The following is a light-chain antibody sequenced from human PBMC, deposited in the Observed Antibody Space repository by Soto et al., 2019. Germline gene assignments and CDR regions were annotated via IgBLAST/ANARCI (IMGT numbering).Light chain of an antibody. CDR3: QEYGSSGT. CDR2: GAS. Sequence: EIVLTQSPGTLSLSPGERATLSCRASQSVSNNYLAWYQQKPGQAPRLLIDGASNRATGIPDRFRESSTGTHLNTTISRLENEHLAVYYCQEYGSSGTFGQGTKVDIK. J-gene: IGKJ1*01. V-gene: IGKV3-20*01. CDR1: QSVSNNY.